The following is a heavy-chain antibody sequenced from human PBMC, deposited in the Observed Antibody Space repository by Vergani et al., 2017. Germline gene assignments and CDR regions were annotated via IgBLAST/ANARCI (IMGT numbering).Heavy chain of an antibody. D-gene: IGHD3-10*01. CDR1: GFTFSSYG. J-gene: IGHJ4*02. Sequence: QVQLVESGGGVVQPGRSLRLSCAASGFTFSSYGMHWVRQAPGKGLEWVAVISYDGSNKYYADSVKGRFTISRDNSKNTLYLQMNSLRAEDTAVYYCAKSLQIWFGGLAGWGQGTLVTVSS. CDR2: ISYDGSNK. V-gene: IGHV3-30*18. CDR3: AKSLQIWFGGLAG.